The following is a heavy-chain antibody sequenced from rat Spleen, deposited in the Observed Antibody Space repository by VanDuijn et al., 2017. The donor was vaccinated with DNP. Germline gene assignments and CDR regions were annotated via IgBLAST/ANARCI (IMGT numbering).Heavy chain of an antibody. D-gene: IGHD4-5*01. V-gene: IGHV3-1*01. Sequence: EVQLQESGPGLVKPSQSLSLTCSVTVYSITSNYWGWIRKLPGNKMEWMGYISYSGSTSYNPSLKSRISITRDTSKNQFFLQLNSVTPEDTATYYCARWVRYFDSWGQGVMVTVSS. J-gene: IGHJ2*01. CDR3: ARWVRYFDS. CDR1: VYSITSNY. CDR2: ISYSGST.